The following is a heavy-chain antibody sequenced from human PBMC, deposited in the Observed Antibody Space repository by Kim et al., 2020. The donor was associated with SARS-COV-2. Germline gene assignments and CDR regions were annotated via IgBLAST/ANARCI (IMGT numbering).Heavy chain of an antibody. CDR2: IRSKANSYAT. V-gene: IGHV3-73*01. CDR3: TSAKEYYDILTTFDP. D-gene: IGHD3-9*01. J-gene: IGHJ5*02. Sequence: GGSLRLSCAASGFTFSGSAMHWVRQASGKGLEWVGRIRSKANSYATAYAASVKGRFTISRDDSKNTAYLQMNSLKTEDTAVYYCTSAKEYYDILTTFDPWGQGTLVTVSS. CDR1: GFTFSGSA.